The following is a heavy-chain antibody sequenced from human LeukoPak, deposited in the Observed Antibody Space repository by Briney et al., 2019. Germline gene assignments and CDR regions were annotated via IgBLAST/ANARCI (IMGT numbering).Heavy chain of an antibody. J-gene: IGHJ4*02. CDR1: GGSISSGGYY. CDR2: IYYSGST. CDR3: ARVGGYSYGADF. D-gene: IGHD5-18*01. Sequence: SQTLSLTCTVSGGSISSGGYYWSWIRQHPGKGLEWIGYIYYSGSTYYNPSLRSRATISVDTSKNQFSLKLSSVTAADTAVYYCARVGGYSYGADFWGQGTLVTVSS. V-gene: IGHV4-31*02.